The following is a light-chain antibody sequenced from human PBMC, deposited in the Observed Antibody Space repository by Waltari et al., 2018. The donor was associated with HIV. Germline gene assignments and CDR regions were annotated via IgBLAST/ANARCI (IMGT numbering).Light chain of an antibody. CDR1: TGYVGGCNY. CDR2: DVS. Sequence: QSALTLPAAGAWFQRRWSTISSTGATGYVGGCNYISWYQQHPGKTPRLMIYDVSNRRSGVSNRFSGSKHGDTASRTISGLQAEDEADYYCSSYPSSRSLFGTGTKVTVL. J-gene: IGLJ1*01. V-gene: IGLV2-14*03. CDR3: SSYPSSRSL.